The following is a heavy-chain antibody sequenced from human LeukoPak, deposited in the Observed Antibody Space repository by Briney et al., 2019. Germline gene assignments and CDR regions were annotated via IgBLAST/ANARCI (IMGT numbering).Heavy chain of an antibody. V-gene: IGHV4-59*08. D-gene: IGHD2-8*01. CDR1: VGSFKMYY. CDR2: IYYTGST. Sequence: SETLSLPCTVSVGSFKMYYGSWIREPPGEGLEWIGYIYYTGSTNCNTSLKSRVTMSVDTSSDQFSLKLNSVSAADTAVYYCAVRSDSTYGVLDYWGQGILVTVSS. J-gene: IGHJ4*02. CDR3: AVRSDSTYGVLDY.